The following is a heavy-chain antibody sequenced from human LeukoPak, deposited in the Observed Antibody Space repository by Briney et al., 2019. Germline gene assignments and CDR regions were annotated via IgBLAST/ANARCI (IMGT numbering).Heavy chain of an antibody. CDR2: ISAYNGNT. D-gene: IGHD3-22*01. Sequence: ASVKVSCKASGYTFTSYGISWVRQAPGQGLEWMGWISAYNGNTNYAQKLQGRVTMTTDTSTSTAYMELRSLRSDDTAVYYCARGRYYYDSSGLIDYWGQGTLVIVSS. CDR3: ARGRYYYDSSGLIDY. CDR1: GYTFTSYG. J-gene: IGHJ4*02. V-gene: IGHV1-18*01.